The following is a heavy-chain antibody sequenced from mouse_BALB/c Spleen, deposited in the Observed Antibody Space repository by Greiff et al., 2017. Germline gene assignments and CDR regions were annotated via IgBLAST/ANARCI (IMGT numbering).Heavy chain of an antibody. CDR3: TRRDYDYDGLYFDY. V-gene: IGHV5-6-4*01. Sequence: KLVESGGGLVKPGGSLKLSCAASGFTFSSYTMSWVRQTPEKRLEWVATISSGGSYTYYPDSVKGRFTISRDNAKNTLYLQMSSLKSEDTAMYYCTRRDYDYDGLYFDYWGQGTTLTVSS. D-gene: IGHD2-4*01. J-gene: IGHJ2*01. CDR1: GFTFSSYT. CDR2: ISSGGSYT.